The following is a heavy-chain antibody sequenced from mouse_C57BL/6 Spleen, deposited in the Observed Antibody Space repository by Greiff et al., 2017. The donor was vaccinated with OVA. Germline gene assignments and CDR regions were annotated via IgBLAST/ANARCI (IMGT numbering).Heavy chain of an antibody. CDR3: ARGDWAMDY. Sequence: EVKLEESGPGLVKPSQSLSLTCSVTGYSITSGYYWNWIRQFPGNKLEWMGYISYDGSNNYNPSLKNRISITRDTSKNQFFLKLNSVTTEDTATYYCARGDWAMDYWGQGTSVTVSS. J-gene: IGHJ4*01. CDR1: GYSITSGYY. V-gene: IGHV3-6*01. CDR2: ISYDGSN. D-gene: IGHD2-13*01.